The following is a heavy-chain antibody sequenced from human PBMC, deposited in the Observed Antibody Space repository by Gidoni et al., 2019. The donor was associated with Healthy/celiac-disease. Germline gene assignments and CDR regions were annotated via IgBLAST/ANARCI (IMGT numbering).Heavy chain of an antibody. Sequence: QVPLQESGPGLVKPSQTLSLTFTVPGCPISSGSYYWSWIRQPAGKGLEWIGRIYTSGSTNYNPSLKSRVTISVDTSKNQFSLKLSSVTAADTDVYYCARDLASGSPHYYWGQGTLVTVSS. D-gene: IGHD1-26*01. V-gene: IGHV4-61*02. CDR2: IYTSGST. CDR1: GCPISSGSYY. CDR3: ARDLASGSPHYY. J-gene: IGHJ4*02.